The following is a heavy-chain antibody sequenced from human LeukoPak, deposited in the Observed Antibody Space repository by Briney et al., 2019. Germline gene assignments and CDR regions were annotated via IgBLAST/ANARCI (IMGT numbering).Heavy chain of an antibody. J-gene: IGHJ4*02. CDR3: AREGGYSYGYNGLFDY. Sequence: SVKVSCKASGGTFSSYAISWVRQAPGQGLKWMGRIIPILGIANYAQKFQGRVTITADKSTSTAYMELSSLRSEDTAVYYCAREGGYSYGYNGLFDYWGQGTLVTVSS. CDR2: IIPILGIA. D-gene: IGHD5-18*01. CDR1: GGTFSSYA. V-gene: IGHV1-69*04.